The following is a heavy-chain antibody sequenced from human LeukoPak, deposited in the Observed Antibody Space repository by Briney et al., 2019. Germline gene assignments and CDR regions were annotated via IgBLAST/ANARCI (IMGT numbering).Heavy chain of an antibody. CDR1: GFTVSSNY. J-gene: IGHJ4*02. D-gene: IGHD1-14*01. Sequence: GGSLRLSCAASGFTVSSNYMSWVRQAPGKGLEWVSVIYSGGSTYYADSVKGRFTISRDNSKNTLHLQMNSLRAEDTAVYYCSVSRGNPNYFDYWGQGTLVTASS. V-gene: IGHV3-66*02. CDR2: IYSGGST. CDR3: SVSRGNPNYFDY.